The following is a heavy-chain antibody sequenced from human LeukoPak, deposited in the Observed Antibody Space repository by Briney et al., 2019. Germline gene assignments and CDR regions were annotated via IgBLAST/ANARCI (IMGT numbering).Heavy chain of an antibody. CDR1: GFTFSSYA. D-gene: IGHD1-26*01. Sequence: GGSLRLSCAASGFTFSSYAMHWVRQAPGKGLEWVAVISYDGSNKYYADSMKGRFTISRDNSKNTLYLQVNSLRAEDTAVYYCAREWELLSFGYWGQGTLVTVSS. V-gene: IGHV3-30-3*01. CDR2: ISYDGSNK. J-gene: IGHJ4*02. CDR3: AREWELLSFGY.